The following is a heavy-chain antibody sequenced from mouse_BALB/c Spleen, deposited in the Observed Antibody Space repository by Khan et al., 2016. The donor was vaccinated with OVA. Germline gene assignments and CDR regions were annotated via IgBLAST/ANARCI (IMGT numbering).Heavy chain of an antibody. CDR3: ARDSGGFDSYYFDY. Sequence: EVQLQESGPGLVKPSQTVSLTCTVTGISITTGNYRWSWIRHFPGNKLEWIGYLYYSGTTTYNPSLTSRTTITRDTSKNRFFLEMNSLTTEDTATYDCARDSGGFDSYYFDYWGQGTALTGSS. D-gene: IGHD2-2*01. J-gene: IGHJ2*01. V-gene: IGHV3-5*02. CDR1: GISITTGNYR. CDR2: LYYSGTT.